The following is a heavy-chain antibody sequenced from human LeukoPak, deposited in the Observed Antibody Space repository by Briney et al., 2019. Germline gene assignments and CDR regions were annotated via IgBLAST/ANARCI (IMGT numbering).Heavy chain of an antibody. Sequence: PGGSLRLSCAASGFTFSSYGMHWVRQAPGKGLEWVAFIRYDGSNKYYADSVKGRFTISRDNSKKTLYLQMNSLRAEDTAVYYCARAEGYGGELDSWGQGTLATVSS. CDR1: GFTFSSYG. CDR2: IRYDGSNK. D-gene: IGHD4-23*01. V-gene: IGHV3-30*02. J-gene: IGHJ4*02. CDR3: ARAEGYGGELDS.